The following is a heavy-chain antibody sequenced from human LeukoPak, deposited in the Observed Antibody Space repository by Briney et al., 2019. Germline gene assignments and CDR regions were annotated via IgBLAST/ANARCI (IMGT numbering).Heavy chain of an antibody. CDR2: IYYSGST. CDR3: ARTGYWCSSTSCLYYFDY. D-gene: IGHD2-2*01. J-gene: IGHJ4*02. CDR1: GGSISSYY. Sequence: SETLSLTCTVSGGSISSYYWSWIRQPPGKGLEWIGYIYYSGSTNYNPSLKSRVTISVDTSKNQFSLKLSSVAAADTAVYYCARTGYWCSSTSCLYYFDYWGQGTLVTVSS. V-gene: IGHV4-59*01.